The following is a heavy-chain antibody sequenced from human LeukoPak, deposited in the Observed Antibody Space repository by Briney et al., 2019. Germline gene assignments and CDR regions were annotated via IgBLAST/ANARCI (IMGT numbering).Heavy chain of an antibody. CDR2: IRYDGTNK. J-gene: IGHJ4*02. V-gene: IGHV3-30*02. D-gene: IGHD6-19*01. CDR3: AKDLGSSGCFDY. CDR1: GSTFSSYG. Sequence: GGSLRLSCAASGSTFSSYGMHWVRQAPGKGLEWVAFIRYDGTNKYYADSVKGRFTISRDTSKNTLYLQMNSLRTEDTAVYYCAKDLGSSGCFDYWGQGTLVTVSS.